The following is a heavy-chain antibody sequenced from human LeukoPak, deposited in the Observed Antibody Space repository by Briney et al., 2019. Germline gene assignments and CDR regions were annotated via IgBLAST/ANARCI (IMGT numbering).Heavy chain of an antibody. D-gene: IGHD5-12*01. CDR3: ATDWLRRRTEW. CDR2: IIPIFGTA. Sequence: SVKVSCKASGGTFSSYAISWVRQAPGQGLEWMGGIIPIFGTANYAQKFQGRVTMTEDTSTDTAYMELSSLRSEDTAVYYCATDWLRRRTEWWGQGTLVTVSS. CDR1: GGTFSSYA. J-gene: IGHJ4*02. V-gene: IGHV1-69*06.